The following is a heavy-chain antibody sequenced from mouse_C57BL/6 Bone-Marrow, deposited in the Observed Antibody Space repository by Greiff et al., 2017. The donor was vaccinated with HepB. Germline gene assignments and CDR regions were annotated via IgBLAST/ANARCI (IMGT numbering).Heavy chain of an antibody. Sequence: EVHLVESGPGLAKPSQTLSLTCSVTGYSITSYYWHWIRKFPVNKLEYMGYISYSGSTYYNPPLKSRISITRDTSTNQYYLQLNSVTTEDTATYYCARSGDDYGGFAYWGQGTLVTVSA. CDR3: ARSGDDYGGFAY. J-gene: IGHJ3*01. V-gene: IGHV3-8*01. D-gene: IGHD2-4*01. CDR2: ISYSGST. CDR1: GYSITSYY.